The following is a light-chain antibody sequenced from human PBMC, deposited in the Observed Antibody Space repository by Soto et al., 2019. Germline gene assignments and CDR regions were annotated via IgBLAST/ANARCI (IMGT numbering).Light chain of an antibody. CDR2: GPS. CDR3: QQYNNWPLT. CDR1: QSVSGN. V-gene: IGKV3-15*01. J-gene: IGKJ4*01. Sequence: EIVMTQSPATLSVSPGERATLSCRASQSVSGNLDWYQQKTGQAPMLLIYGPSTRATGIPARVSGSGSGTDFTLNISSLQSEDFAVYYCQQYNNWPLTFGGGTKVEIK.